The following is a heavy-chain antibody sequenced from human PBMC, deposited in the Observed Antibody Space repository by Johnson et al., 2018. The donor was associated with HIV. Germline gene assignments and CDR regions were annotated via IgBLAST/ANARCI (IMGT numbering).Heavy chain of an antibody. CDR2: ISYDGASK. J-gene: IGHJ3*02. Sequence: QVQLVESGGGVVQPGRSLRLSCAASAFTFSTYDMHWVRQAPGKGLEWVAVISYDGASKYYAEPVKARFTISRDNTKNTLFLQMNSLTTEDTAVYYGARVLESKVAAGSWAFDIWGQGTMVTVSS. D-gene: IGHD6-13*01. V-gene: IGHV3-30-3*01. CDR3: ARVLESKVAAGSWAFDI. CDR1: AFTFSTYD.